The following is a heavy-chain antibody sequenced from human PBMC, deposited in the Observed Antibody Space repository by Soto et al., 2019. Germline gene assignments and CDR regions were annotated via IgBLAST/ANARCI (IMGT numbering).Heavy chain of an antibody. V-gene: IGHV4-31*03. CDR2: IYYSGST. Sequence: QVQLQESGSGLVKASQTLSLTCTLSGTSISSGGYYWSWIRQHPGKGLEWIGYIYYSGSTSYNPSLKSRPTISLDMSKNQFSLRLSSVTAADTAVYYCARANYGSGSYLPYWGRGTLVTVSS. D-gene: IGHD3-10*01. CDR1: GTSISSGGYY. CDR3: ARANYGSGSYLPY. J-gene: IGHJ4*02.